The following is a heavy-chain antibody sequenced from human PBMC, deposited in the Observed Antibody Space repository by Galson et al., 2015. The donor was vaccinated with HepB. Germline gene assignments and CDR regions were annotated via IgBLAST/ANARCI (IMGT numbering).Heavy chain of an antibody. Sequence: SVKVSCKASGGTFSSYAISWVRQAPGQGLEWMGGIIPIFGTANYAQKFQGRVTITADESTSTAYMELSSLRSEDTAVYYCARGVRVRGVQNWFDPWGQGTLVTVSS. CDR1: GGTFSSYA. D-gene: IGHD3-10*01. CDR2: IIPIFGTA. V-gene: IGHV1-69*13. J-gene: IGHJ5*02. CDR3: ARGVRVRGVQNWFDP.